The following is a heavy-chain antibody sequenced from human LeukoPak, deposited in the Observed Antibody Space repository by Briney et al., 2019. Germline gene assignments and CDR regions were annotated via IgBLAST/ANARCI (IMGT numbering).Heavy chain of an antibody. Sequence: GGSLTLSCAASGFTFSSNGMHWVRQAPGKGLEWVAVISYDGTNKYYADSVKGRFTISRDNSKNTLYLQMNCLRAEDTAVYYCAKDPMGSGYFDPFHIWGQGTMVTVSS. V-gene: IGHV3-30*18. D-gene: IGHD3-9*01. CDR1: GFTFSSNG. CDR3: AKDPMGSGYFDPFHI. J-gene: IGHJ3*02. CDR2: ISYDGTNK.